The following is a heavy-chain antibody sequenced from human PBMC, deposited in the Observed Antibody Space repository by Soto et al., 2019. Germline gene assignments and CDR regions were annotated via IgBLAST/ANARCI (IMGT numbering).Heavy chain of an antibody. D-gene: IGHD2-8*01. J-gene: IGHJ4*02. CDR2: IYYSGST. CDR3: ARPNVADYYFDY. Sequence: SETLSLTCTVSGGSISSSSYYWGWIRQPPGKGLEWIGSIYYSGSTYYNPSLKSRVTISVDTSKNQFSLKLSSVTAADTAVYYCARPNVADYYFDYWGQGTLVTVSS. CDR1: GGSISSSSYY. V-gene: IGHV4-39*01.